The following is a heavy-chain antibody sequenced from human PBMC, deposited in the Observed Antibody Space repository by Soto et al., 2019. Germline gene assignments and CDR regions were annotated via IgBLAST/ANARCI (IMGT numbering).Heavy chain of an antibody. J-gene: IGHJ4*02. V-gene: IGHV3-23*01. CDR3: AKDRPRRTSGYFLDY. CDR2: VSASGLNT. Sequence: EVQLLESGGKLVQPGGSLTLSCAASGFTFSTYAMAWVRQAPGKGLEWVSGVSASGLNTDYADPVKGRFYISRDNSKNTVSLHMNSLRAEDTALYYFAKDRPRRTSGYFLDYWGQGTPVTVSS. CDR1: GFTFSTYA. D-gene: IGHD1-1*01.